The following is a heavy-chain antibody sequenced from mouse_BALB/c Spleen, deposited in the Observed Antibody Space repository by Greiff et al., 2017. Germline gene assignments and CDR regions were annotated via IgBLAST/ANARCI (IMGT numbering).Heavy chain of an antibody. CDR3: ARRGGYDEENYFDY. D-gene: IGHD2-2*01. V-gene: IGHV14-3*02. J-gene: IGHJ2*01. Sequence: VQLQQSGAELVKPGASVKLSCTASGFNIKDTYMHWVKQRPEQGLEWIGRIDPANGNTKYDPKFQGKATITADTSSNTAYLQLSSLTSEATAVYYCARRGGYDEENYFDYWGQGTTLTVSS. CDR2: IDPANGNT. CDR1: GFNIKDTY.